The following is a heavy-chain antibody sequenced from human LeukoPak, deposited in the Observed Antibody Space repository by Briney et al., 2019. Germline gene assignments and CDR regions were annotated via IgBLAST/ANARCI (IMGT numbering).Heavy chain of an antibody. V-gene: IGHV5-51*01. CDR3: ARGGYDSSGYYLDKYYFDY. J-gene: IGHJ4*02. CDR1: GYGFTSYW. Sequence: GESLKISCKGSGYGFTSYWIGWVRQMPGKGLEWMGIIYPGDSDTRYSPSFQGQVTISADKSISTAYLQWSSLKASDTAMYYCARGGYDSSGYYLDKYYFDYWGQGTLVTVSS. D-gene: IGHD3-22*01. CDR2: IYPGDSDT.